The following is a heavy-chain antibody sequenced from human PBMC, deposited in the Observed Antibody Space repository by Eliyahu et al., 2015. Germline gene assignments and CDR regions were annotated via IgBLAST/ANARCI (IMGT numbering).Heavy chain of an antibody. CDR3: ARIGDTFGGVIRFNP. J-gene: IGHJ5*02. Sequence: QLQLQESGPGLVKPSETLSLTCTVSGGSISSSSYYWGWIRQPPGKGLEWIGSIYYSGSTYYNPSLKSRVTISVDTSKNQFSLKLSSVTAADTAVYYCARIGDTFGGVIRFNPWGQGTLVTVSS. D-gene: IGHD3-16*01. CDR2: IYYSGST. CDR1: GGSISSSSYY. V-gene: IGHV4-39*01.